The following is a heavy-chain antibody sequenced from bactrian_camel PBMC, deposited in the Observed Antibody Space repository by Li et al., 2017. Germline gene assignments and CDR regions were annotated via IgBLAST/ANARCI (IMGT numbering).Heavy chain of an antibody. CDR3: AAGWSFGVGTLLRRHVNY. CDR2: IDRHGGST. V-gene: IGHV3S40*01. D-gene: IGHD3*01. J-gene: IGHJ4*01. Sequence: DVQLVESGGGLVQPGGSLRLSCAASGFTFSNYDMNWVRQAPGKGLEWISVIDRHGGSTNYADSAKGRFTISRDNAKSTLYLQLNSLSPEDTAMYYCAAGWSFGVGTLLRRHVNYWGQGTQVTVS. CDR1: GFTFSNYD.